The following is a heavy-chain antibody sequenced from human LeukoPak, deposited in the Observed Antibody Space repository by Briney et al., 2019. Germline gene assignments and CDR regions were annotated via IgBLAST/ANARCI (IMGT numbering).Heavy chain of an antibody. Sequence: GSLRLSCAASGFTFSSYSMNWVRQAPGKGLEWVSSISSSSSYIYYADSVKGRFTISRDNAKNSLYLQMNSLRAEDTAVYYCARDPTYDFWSGYSIDYWGQGTLVTVSS. D-gene: IGHD3-3*01. V-gene: IGHV3-21*01. CDR2: ISSSSSYI. CDR3: ARDPTYDFWSGYSIDY. J-gene: IGHJ4*02. CDR1: GFTFSSYS.